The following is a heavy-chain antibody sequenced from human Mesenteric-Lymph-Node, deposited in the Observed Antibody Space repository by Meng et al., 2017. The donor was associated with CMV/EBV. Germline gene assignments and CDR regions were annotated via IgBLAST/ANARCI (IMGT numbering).Heavy chain of an antibody. CDR1: GGSISSSSYY. CDR3: AFYASGREYFDY. D-gene: IGHD3-10*01. J-gene: IGHJ4*02. CDR2: IYYSGST. Sequence: ESLKISCTVSGGSISSSSYYWGWIRQPPGKGLEWIGSIYYSGSTYYNPSLKSRVTISVDTSKNQFSLTLSSVTAADTAVYYCAFYASGREYFDYWGQGTLVTVSS. V-gene: IGHV4-39*01.